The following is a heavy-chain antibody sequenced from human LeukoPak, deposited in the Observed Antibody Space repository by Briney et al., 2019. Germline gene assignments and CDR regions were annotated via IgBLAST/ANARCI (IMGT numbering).Heavy chain of an antibody. CDR1: GFTFSSYW. V-gene: IGHV3-48*03. CDR2: ISSGGSTI. Sequence: GGSLRLSCAVSGFTFSSYWMNWIRQAPGKGLEWVSYISSGGSTISYADSVKGRFTISRDNAKNSLYLQMNSLRAEDTAVYYCARDRGRRGITMRSDAFDIWGQGTMVTVSS. D-gene: IGHD3-22*01. CDR3: ARDRGRRGITMRSDAFDI. J-gene: IGHJ3*02.